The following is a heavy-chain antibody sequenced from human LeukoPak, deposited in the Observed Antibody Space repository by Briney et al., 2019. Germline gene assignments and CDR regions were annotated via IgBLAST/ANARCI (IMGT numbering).Heavy chain of an antibody. D-gene: IGHD3-9*01. V-gene: IGHV6-1*01. J-gene: IGHJ3*02. CDR3: ARGFDAHNAFDI. Sequence: SQTLSLTCAISGDSVSSNSAAWNWIRQSPSRGLEWLGRTYYRSKWYNDYAVSVKSRVTINPDTSKNQFSLLLNSVTPEDTAVYYCARGFDAHNAFDIWGQGTMVTVSS. CDR1: GDSVSSNSAA. CDR2: TYYRSKWYN.